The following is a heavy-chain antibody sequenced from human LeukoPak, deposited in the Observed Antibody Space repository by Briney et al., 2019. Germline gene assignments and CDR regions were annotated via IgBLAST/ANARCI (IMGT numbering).Heavy chain of an antibody. CDR1: GFTFSNYW. J-gene: IGHJ6*02. CDR3: ARGNYHAMDV. CDR2: IKGDGSST. Sequence: PGGSLRLSYAASGFTFSNYWMHWVRQTPGEGLVCVSLIKGDGSSTTYADSVKGRFTISRDNAKNTVYLQMNSLRAEDTAVYYCARGNYHAMDVWGQGTTVTVSS. V-gene: IGHV3-74*01.